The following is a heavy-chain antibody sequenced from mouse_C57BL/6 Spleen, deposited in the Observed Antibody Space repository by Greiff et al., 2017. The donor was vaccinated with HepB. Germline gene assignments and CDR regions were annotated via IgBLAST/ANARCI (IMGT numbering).Heavy chain of an antibody. Sequence: VKLVESGPGLVAPSQSLSITCTVSGFSLTGYGVDWVRQPPGKGLEWLGVIWGGGSTNHNSAHMSRLTISKDNSKGQVFLKMHSLQTDDTAMYYCAKAGSNYHFAYWGQGTLVTVSA. V-gene: IGHV2-9*01. D-gene: IGHD2-5*01. CDR2: IWGGGST. CDR1: GFSLTGYG. CDR3: AKAGSNYHFAY. J-gene: IGHJ3*01.